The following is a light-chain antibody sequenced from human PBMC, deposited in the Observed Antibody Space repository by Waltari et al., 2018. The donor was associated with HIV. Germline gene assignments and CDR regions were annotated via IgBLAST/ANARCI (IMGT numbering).Light chain of an antibody. CDR2: EVT. V-gene: IGLV2-14*01. Sequence: QSALTQPASVSGSPGQSITISCTGTSSDVGGYNYVSWYQQHPGKAPKVMIYEVTMRPSVVSKRFSGSKAGNTASLTISGLQAEDEADYYCSSYTSSNTVVFGGGTKLTVL. CDR3: SSYTSSNTVV. CDR1: SSDVGGYNY. J-gene: IGLJ2*01.